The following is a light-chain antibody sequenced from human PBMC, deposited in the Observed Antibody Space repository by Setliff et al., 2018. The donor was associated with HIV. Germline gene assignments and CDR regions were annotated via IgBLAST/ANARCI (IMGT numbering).Light chain of an antibody. V-gene: IGLV4-69*01. CDR2: VNSDGSH. J-gene: IGLJ3*02. CDR1: SGHSSYS. Sequence: QLVLTQSPSASASLGTSVKLTCTLSSGHSSYSIAWHQQQPDKGPRYLMKVNSDGSHSKGDGIPDRFSGSSSGAERYLTISSLRSEDEADYYCQTWGTGIHVFGGGTKVTVL. CDR3: QTWGTGIHV.